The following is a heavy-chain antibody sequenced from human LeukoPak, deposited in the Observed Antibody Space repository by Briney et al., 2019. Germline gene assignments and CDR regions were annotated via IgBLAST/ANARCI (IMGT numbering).Heavy chain of an antibody. CDR2: IRYDGSKT. D-gene: IGHD6-13*01. V-gene: IGHV3-30*02. CDR3: ARFPEQQLPAGVDY. Sequence: PGGSLRLSCAASGFTVSSYGIHWVRQAPGQGLEWVAFIRYDGSKTYNADSVKGRFTISRDNSKNTLYLQMNSLRTEDTAVYYCARFPEQQLPAGVDYWGQGTLVTVSS. J-gene: IGHJ4*02. CDR1: GFTVSSYG.